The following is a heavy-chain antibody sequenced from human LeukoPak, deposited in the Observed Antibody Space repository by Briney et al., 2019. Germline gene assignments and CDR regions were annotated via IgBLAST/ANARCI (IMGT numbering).Heavy chain of an antibody. CDR2: IRYDGSNK. Sequence: GGSLRLSCAASGFTFSSYGMHWVRQAPGKGLEWVAFIRYDGSNKYYADSVKGRFTISRDNSDNTMHLQMDSLRAEDTAIYYCAKEEAWGVNAFDYWGQGTLVTVSS. D-gene: IGHD3-10*01. J-gene: IGHJ4*02. CDR3: AKEEAWGVNAFDY. V-gene: IGHV3-30*02. CDR1: GFTFSSYG.